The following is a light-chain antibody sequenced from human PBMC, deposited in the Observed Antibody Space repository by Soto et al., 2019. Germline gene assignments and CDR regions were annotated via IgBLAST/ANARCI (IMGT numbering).Light chain of an antibody. CDR3: QHYNNWPYM. CDR1: QTVYSN. V-gene: IGKV3-15*01. Sequence: EIVMTQSPATLSVSPGERVTLSCRATQTVYSNVAWYQQKPGQAPRLLIHSASTRATGVPARFSGSGSGTECTLTISSLQSEDSAVYYCQHYNNWPYMFGLGTKLEIK. J-gene: IGKJ2*01. CDR2: SAS.